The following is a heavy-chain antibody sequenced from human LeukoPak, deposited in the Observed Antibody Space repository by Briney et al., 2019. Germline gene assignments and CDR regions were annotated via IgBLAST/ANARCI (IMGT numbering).Heavy chain of an antibody. V-gene: IGHV4-34*01. Sequence: SETLSLTCVVYGGSFSGYYWSWIRQPPGKGLEWIGEINHSGSTNYNPSLKSRVTISVDTSKNQFSLKLSSVTAADTAVYYCASGGAITMVRGVITYFDYWGQGTLVTVSS. D-gene: IGHD3-10*01. CDR1: GGSFSGYY. J-gene: IGHJ4*02. CDR3: ASGGAITMVRGVITYFDY. CDR2: INHSGST.